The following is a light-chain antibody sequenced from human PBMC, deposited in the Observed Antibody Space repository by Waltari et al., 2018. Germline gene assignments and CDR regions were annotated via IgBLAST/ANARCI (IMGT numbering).Light chain of an antibody. Sequence: QSALTQPASVSGSPGQSITISCTGTSSDVGGYNSVSWYQQNPGKAPKVIIHALRNRPSGVSDRFSGSKSGNTASLTISGLQAEDEADYYCSSHTSSGTAVFGTGTKVTVL. J-gene: IGLJ1*01. CDR2: ALR. V-gene: IGLV2-14*01. CDR1: SSDVGGYNS. CDR3: SSHTSSGTAV.